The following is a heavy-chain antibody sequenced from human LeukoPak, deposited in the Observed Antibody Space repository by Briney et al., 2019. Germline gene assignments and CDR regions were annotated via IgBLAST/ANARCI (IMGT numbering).Heavy chain of an antibody. Sequence: GASVKVSCKASGYTFTSYYMHWVRQAPGQGLEWMGGIIPIFGTANYAQKFQGRVTITADESTSTAYMELSSLRSEDTAVYYCARDDYGGNSGDFDYWGQGTLVTVSS. CDR1: GYTFTSYY. D-gene: IGHD4-23*01. CDR3: ARDDYGGNSGDFDY. CDR2: IIPIFGTA. V-gene: IGHV1-69*13. J-gene: IGHJ4*02.